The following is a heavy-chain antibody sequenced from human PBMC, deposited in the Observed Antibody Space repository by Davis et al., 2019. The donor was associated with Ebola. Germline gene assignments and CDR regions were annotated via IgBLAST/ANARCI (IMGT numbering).Heavy chain of an antibody. CDR1: GYTFTSYG. D-gene: IGHD6-6*01. Sequence: ASVKVSCKASGYTFTSYGISWVRQAPGQGLEWMGWISAYNGHTNYAQKLQGRVIMTTDTSTSTAYMELRSLRSDDTAVYYCARDNGGSSTNYYYYYYGMDVWGQGTTVTVSS. V-gene: IGHV1-18*01. CDR2: ISAYNGHT. J-gene: IGHJ6*02. CDR3: ARDNGGSSTNYYYYYYGMDV.